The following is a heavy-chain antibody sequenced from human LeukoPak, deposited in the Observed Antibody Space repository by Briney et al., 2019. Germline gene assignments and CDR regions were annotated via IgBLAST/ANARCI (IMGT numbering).Heavy chain of an antibody. CDR1: GGSISSGGYY. CDR3: ARNSYGYSDY. V-gene: IGHV4-61*08. CDR2: IYHSGST. D-gene: IGHD5-18*01. Sequence: SETLSLTCTVSGGSISSGGYYWSWIRQPPGEGLEWIGYIYHSGSTYYNPSLKSRVTISVDTSKNQFSLKLSSVTAADTAVYYCARNSYGYSDYWGQGTLVTVSS. J-gene: IGHJ4*02.